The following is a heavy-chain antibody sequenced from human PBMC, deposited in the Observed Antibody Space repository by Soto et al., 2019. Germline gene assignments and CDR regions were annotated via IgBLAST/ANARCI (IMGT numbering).Heavy chain of an antibody. J-gene: IGHJ6*02. Sequence: QVQLQESGPGLVKPSQTLSLTCTVSGGSISSGGYYWSWIRQHPGKGLEWIGYIYYSGSTYYNPALKSRVTISVDTSKSQFSLELSSVTAAETAVYYGAREGADIYGMDVWCQGTTVTVSS. D-gene: IGHD5-12*01. CDR2: IYYSGST. V-gene: IGHV4-31*03. CDR1: GGSISSGGYY. CDR3: AREGADIYGMDV.